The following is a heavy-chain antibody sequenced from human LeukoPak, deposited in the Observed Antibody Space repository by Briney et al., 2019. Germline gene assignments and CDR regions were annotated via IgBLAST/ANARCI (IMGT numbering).Heavy chain of an antibody. CDR3: ARLHDSYGSGWFDP. J-gene: IGHJ5*02. CDR2: IYTSGST. V-gene: IGHV4-61*02. D-gene: IGHD5-18*01. CDR1: GGSISSGSYY. Sequence: SETLSLTCTVSGGSISSGSYYWSWIRQPAGKGLEWIGRIYTSGSTYYNPSLKSRVTISVDTSKNQFSLKLSSVTAADTAVYYCARLHDSYGSGWFDPWGQGTLVTVSS.